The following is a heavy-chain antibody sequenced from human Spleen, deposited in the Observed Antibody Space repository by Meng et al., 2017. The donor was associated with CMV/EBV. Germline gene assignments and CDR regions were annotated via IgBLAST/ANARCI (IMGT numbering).Heavy chain of an antibody. J-gene: IGHJ6*02. D-gene: IGHD4-11*01. CDR1: GGSISSNDYY. Sequence: SETLSLTCTVSGGSISSNDYYWGWIRQPPGKGLEWIGSIYYSGSTYYNPSLKSRVTISVDTSKNQFSLKLSSVTAADTAVYYCARDRSNYHYYYGMDVWGQGTTVTVSS. V-gene: IGHV4-39*07. CDR2: IYYSGST. CDR3: ARDRSNYHYYYGMDV.